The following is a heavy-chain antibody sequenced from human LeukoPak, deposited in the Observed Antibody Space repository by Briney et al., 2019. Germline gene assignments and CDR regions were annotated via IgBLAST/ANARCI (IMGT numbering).Heavy chain of an antibody. CDR2: INHSGST. V-gene: IGHV4-34*01. J-gene: IGHJ6*03. Sequence: SETLSLTCAVYGGSFSGYYWSWIRQPPGKGLEWIGEINHSGSTNYNPSLKSRVTISVDTSKNQFSLKLSSVTAADTAVYYCARAKAGIVVVPAWSYYYYYMDVWGKGTTVTVSS. D-gene: IGHD2-2*01. CDR3: ARAKAGIVVVPAWSYYYYYMDV. CDR1: GGSFSGYY.